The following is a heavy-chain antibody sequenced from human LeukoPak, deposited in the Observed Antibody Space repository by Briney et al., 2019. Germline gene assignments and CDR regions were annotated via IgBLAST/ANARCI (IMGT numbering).Heavy chain of an antibody. D-gene: IGHD5-18*01. V-gene: IGHV3-30*02. CDR3: AKDFDGYTYGNLDY. Sequence: GGSLRLSCAASGFTFSTYGMHWVRQAPGKGLEWVAFIRDDGSNKYYADSVKGRFTISRDNSKNTLYLQMNRLRAEDTAVYSCAKDFDGYTYGNLDYWGQGTLVTVSS. CDR1: GFTFSTYG. CDR2: IRDDGSNK. J-gene: IGHJ4*02.